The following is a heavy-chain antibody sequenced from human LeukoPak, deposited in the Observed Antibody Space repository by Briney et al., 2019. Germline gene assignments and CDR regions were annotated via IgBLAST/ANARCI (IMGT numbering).Heavy chain of an antibody. D-gene: IGHD6-19*01. CDR1: GFTFSTYW. Sequence: GGSLRLSCAASGFTFSTYWMHWVRQAPGKGLVWVSRINPDGTTTSYADSVKGRLTISRGNAKDTVYLQMNSLRAEDTAVYYCARVSIGWYSFDYWGQGTLVTVSS. CDR2: INPDGTTT. CDR3: ARVSIGWYSFDY. J-gene: IGHJ4*02. V-gene: IGHV3-74*01.